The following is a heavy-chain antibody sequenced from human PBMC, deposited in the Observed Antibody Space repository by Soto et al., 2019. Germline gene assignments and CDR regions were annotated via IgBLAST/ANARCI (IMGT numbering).Heavy chain of an antibody. CDR2: IIPIFGTA. D-gene: IGHD2-15*01. CDR3: ARGSVVVVAAIRDYYGMDV. J-gene: IGHJ6*02. V-gene: IGHV1-69*01. Sequence: QVQLVQSGAEVKKPGSSVKVSCKASGGTFSSYAISWVRQAPGQGLEWMGGIIPIFGTANYAQKFQGRVTITADESTSTAYMELSSLRSEDTAVYYCARGSVVVVAAIRDYYGMDVWGQGTTVTVSS. CDR1: GGTFSSYA.